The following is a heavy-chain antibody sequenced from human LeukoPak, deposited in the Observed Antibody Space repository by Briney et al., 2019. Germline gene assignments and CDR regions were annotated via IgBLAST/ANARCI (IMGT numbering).Heavy chain of an antibody. CDR3: AREVIISSGSDY. V-gene: IGHV4-30-2*01. CDR1: GGSISSGGYY. Sequence: SQTLSLTCTVSGGSISSGGYYWSWIRQPPGKGLEWIGYIYHSGSTYYNPSLKSRVTISVDRSKNQFSLKLSSVTAADTAVYYCAREVIISSGSDYWGQGTLVTVSS. D-gene: IGHD6-19*01. J-gene: IGHJ4*02. CDR2: IYHSGST.